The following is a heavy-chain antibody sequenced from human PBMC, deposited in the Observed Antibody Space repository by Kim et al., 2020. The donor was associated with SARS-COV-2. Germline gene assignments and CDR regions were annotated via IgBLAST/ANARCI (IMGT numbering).Heavy chain of an antibody. J-gene: IGHJ4*02. CDR3: ATRGGWNGL. V-gene: IGHV3-23*01. Sequence: DSTYYADSVKGRFTNSRNNSKNTLYLQMSGLRVEDTVVYYCATRGGWNGLWGQGTLVTVSS. CDR2: DST. D-gene: IGHD1-1*01.